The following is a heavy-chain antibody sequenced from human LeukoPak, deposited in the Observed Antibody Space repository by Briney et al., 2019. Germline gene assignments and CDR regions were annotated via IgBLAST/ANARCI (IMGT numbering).Heavy chain of an antibody. Sequence: PSETLSLTCTVSGGSISSYYWSWIRQPPGKGLEWVGYIYYSGSTHYNPSFKSRVTISADTSKNQFSLKLSSVTAADTAVYYCARYDPGAFDIWGQGTMVTVSS. CDR2: IYYSGST. CDR1: GGSISSYY. J-gene: IGHJ3*02. V-gene: IGHV4-59*12. CDR3: ARYDPGAFDI. D-gene: IGHD3-16*01.